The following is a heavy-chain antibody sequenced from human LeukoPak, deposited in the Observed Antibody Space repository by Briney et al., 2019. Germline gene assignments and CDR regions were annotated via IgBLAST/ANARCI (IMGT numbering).Heavy chain of an antibody. CDR2: IYYSGNT. CDR3: ARVGEGNFDY. Sequence: SETLSLTCAVYGGSFSGYYWSWIRQPPGKGLKWIGYIYYSGNTNYNPSLKSRVTISVDTSTNQFSLKLTSVTAADTAVYYCARVGEGNFDYWGQGTLVTVSS. J-gene: IGHJ4*02. D-gene: IGHD3-10*01. V-gene: IGHV4-59*01. CDR1: GGSFSGYY.